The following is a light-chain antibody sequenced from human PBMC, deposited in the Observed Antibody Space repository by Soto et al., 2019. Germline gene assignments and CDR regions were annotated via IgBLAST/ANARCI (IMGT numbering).Light chain of an antibody. V-gene: IGKV1-5*01. Sequence: DIQLTQSPSTLSASVGDRVTITCRASQSVFSWLAWYQQKPGKAPKLLIDDASTLEGGVPSRFRGSGSGTEFTLTIGGLQPDDFATYHCQQYNSFSWSFGQGTKVEVK. CDR3: QQYNSFSWS. CDR2: DAS. CDR1: QSVFSW. J-gene: IGKJ1*01.